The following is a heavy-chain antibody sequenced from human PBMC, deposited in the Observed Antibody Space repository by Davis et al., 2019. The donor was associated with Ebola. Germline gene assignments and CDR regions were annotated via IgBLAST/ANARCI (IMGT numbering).Heavy chain of an antibody. CDR1: GFTFSSYW. J-gene: IGHJ4*02. CDR2: IKQDGSEK. D-gene: IGHD4-17*01. V-gene: IGHV3-7*03. Sequence: GESLKISCAASGFTFSSYWMSWVRQAPGKGLEWVANIKQDGSEKYYVDSVKGRFTISRDNAKNSLYLQMNSLRAEDTAVYYCARETGDYGFDYWGQGTLVTVSS. CDR3: ARETGDYGFDY.